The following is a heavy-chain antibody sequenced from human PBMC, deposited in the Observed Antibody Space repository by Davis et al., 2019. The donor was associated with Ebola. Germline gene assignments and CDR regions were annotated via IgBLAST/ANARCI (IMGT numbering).Heavy chain of an antibody. CDR1: GGSISSYY. J-gene: IGHJ6*03. CDR3: ARASNARAMDV. V-gene: IGHV4-59*08. Sequence: PSETLSLTCTVSGGSISSYYWSWIRQPPGKGLEWIGYIYYSGSTNYNPSLKSRVTISVDTSKNQFSLKLSSVTAADTAVYYCARASNARAMDVWGKGTTVTVSS. D-gene: IGHD4-11*01. CDR2: IYYSGST.